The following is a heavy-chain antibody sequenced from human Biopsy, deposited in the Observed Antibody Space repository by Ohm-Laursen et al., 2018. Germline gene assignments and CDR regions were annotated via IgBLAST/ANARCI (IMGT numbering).Heavy chain of an antibody. CDR2: IYSNGNT. J-gene: IGHJ3*02. D-gene: IGHD1-26*01. CDR3: ARDEGLLRAFDI. Sequence: PSETLSLTCTVSGGSISGHFWSWVRQPAGKGLEWIGRIYSNGNTNYNPSLKSRVSMSVDTSKNHFFLNLTSVTAADTAVYYCARDEGLLRAFDIWGQGTLGTVSS. CDR1: GGSISGHF. V-gene: IGHV4-4*07.